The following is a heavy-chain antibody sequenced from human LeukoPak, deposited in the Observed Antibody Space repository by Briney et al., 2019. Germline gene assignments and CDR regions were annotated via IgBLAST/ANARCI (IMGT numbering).Heavy chain of an antibody. CDR2: IYHCGST. CDR1: GYSISSGHY. Sequence: PSETLSLTCAVSGYSISSGHYWGWIRRPPREGLEWIGRIYHCGSTYYNPSLKRRGTISLDTSKNQFSLMLRSVTAADPAVYYCASHRFFDSSGYYYDFDYWGQGTLVTVSS. J-gene: IGHJ4*02. V-gene: IGHV4-38-2*01. D-gene: IGHD3-22*01. CDR3: ASHRFFDSSGYYYDFDY.